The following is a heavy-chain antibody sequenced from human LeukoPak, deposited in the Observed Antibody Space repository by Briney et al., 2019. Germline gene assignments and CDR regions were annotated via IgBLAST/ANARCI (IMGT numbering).Heavy chain of an antibody. CDR2: ISYDGSNK. V-gene: IGHV3-30*03. CDR1: GFTFSSYG. Sequence: PGGSLRLSCAASGFTFSSYGMHWVRQAPGKGLEWVAVISYDGSNKYYADSVKGRFTISRDNAKNSLYLQMNNLRADDTALYYCARGVTAGDYWGQGTLVTVSS. J-gene: IGHJ4*02. CDR3: ARGVTAGDY. D-gene: IGHD2-21*02.